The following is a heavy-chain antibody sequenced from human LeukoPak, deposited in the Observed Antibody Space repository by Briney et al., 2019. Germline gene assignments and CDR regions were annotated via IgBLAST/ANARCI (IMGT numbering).Heavy chain of an antibody. D-gene: IGHD3-22*01. CDR1: GFTFSSYS. J-gene: IGHJ4*02. V-gene: IGHV3-21*01. CDR3: AREPYDSSGLYYFDY. Sequence: GGSLRLSCAASGFTFSSYSMNWVRQAPGKGLEWVSSISSSSSYIYYADSVKGRFTISRDNAKNSLYLQMNSLRAEDTAVYYCAREPYDSSGLYYFDYWGQGTMVTVSS. CDR2: ISSSSSYI.